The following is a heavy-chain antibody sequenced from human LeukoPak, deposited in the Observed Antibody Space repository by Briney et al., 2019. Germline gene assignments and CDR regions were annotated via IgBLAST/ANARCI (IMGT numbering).Heavy chain of an antibody. D-gene: IGHD3-22*01. J-gene: IGHJ3*02. Sequence: GGSLRLSCAASGFTFSSYGMHWVRQAPGKGLEWVAVIWYDGSNKYYAGSVKGRFTISRDNSKNTLYLQMNSLRAEDTAVYYCARDVPAYYYDSSGYTDAFDIWGQGTMVTVSS. CDR2: IWYDGSNK. CDR1: GFTFSSYG. CDR3: ARDVPAYYYDSSGYTDAFDI. V-gene: IGHV3-33*01.